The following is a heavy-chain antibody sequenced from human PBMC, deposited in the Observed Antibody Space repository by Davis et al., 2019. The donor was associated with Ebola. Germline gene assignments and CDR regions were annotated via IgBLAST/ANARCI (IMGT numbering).Heavy chain of an antibody. Sequence: ASVKVSCKVSGYTLTELSMHWVRQAPGKGLEWMGGFDPEDGETIYAQKFQGRVTITADKSTSTAYMELSSLRSEDTAVYYCARAGYYYDSSGYGFDYWGQGTLVTVSS. J-gene: IGHJ4*02. V-gene: IGHV1-24*01. CDR2: FDPEDGET. CDR3: ARAGYYYDSSGYGFDY. D-gene: IGHD3-22*01. CDR1: GYTLTELS.